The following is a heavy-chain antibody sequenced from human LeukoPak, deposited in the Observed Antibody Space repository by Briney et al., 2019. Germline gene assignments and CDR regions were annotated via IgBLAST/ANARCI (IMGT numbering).Heavy chain of an antibody. D-gene: IGHD6-6*01. CDR2: IFHSGST. J-gene: IGHJ4*02. CDR1: GYSISSGYF. V-gene: IGHV4-38-2*02. Sequence: TSETLSLTCTVSGYSISSGYFWGWIRQPPGKGRQWIGSIFHSGSTYYNPSLKSRVTISVDTSKNQFSLKLSSVTAADTAMYYCARLTSTSPEDFWGQGTLVTVSS. CDR3: ARLTSTSPEDF.